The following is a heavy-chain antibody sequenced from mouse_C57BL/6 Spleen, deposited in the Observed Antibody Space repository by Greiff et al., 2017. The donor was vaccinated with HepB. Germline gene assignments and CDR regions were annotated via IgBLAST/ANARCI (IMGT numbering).Heavy chain of an antibody. V-gene: IGHV1-15*01. Sequence: QVQLKQSGAELVRPGASVTLSCKASGYTFTDYEMHWVKQTPVHGLEWIGAIDPETGGTAYNQKFKGKAILTADKSSSTAYMELRSLTSEDSAVYYCTRRDYDYAWFAYWGQGTLVTVSA. J-gene: IGHJ3*01. CDR2: IDPETGGT. CDR1: GYTFTDYE. CDR3: TRRDYDYAWFAY. D-gene: IGHD2-4*01.